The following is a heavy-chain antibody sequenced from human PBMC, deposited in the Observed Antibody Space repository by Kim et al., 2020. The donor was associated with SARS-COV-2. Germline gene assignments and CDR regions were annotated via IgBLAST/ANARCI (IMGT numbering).Heavy chain of an antibody. V-gene: IGHV2-70*11. CDR1: GFSLSTGAMC. D-gene: IGHD2-15*01. Sequence: SGPTLVNPTQTLTLTCTFSGFSLSTGAMCVTWIRQSPVQAPEWLARIDWDDEKKYHISLSTRLTISKDTSKNLVVLTMTDMDPADTGTYYCARIRSSGGACYSRPFDYWGQGTLVTVSS. CDR2: IDWDDEK. CDR3: ARIRSSGGACYSRPFDY. J-gene: IGHJ4*02.